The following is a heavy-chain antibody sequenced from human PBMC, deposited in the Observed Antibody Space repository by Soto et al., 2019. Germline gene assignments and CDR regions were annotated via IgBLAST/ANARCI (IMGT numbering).Heavy chain of an antibody. J-gene: IGHJ4*02. CDR3: ARGMVFKGYCSGGSCYGYYFDY. CDR2: IYYSGST. D-gene: IGHD2-15*01. CDR1: GGSISSYY. V-gene: IGHV4-59*01. Sequence: SETLSLTCTVSGGSISSYYWSWIRQPPGKGLEWIGYIYYSGSTNYNPSLKSRVTISVDTSKNQFSLKLSSVTAADTAVYYCARGMVFKGYCSGGSCYGYYFDYWGQGTLVTVS.